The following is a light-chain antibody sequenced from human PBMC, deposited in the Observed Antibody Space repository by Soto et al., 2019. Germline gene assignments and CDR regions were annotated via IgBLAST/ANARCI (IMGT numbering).Light chain of an antibody. Sequence: EIVLTQSPATMSLSPGERATLSCRASQTINTYLAWYQQTPGQAPRLLIYDASNRAAGIPARFSGSGFGTDFTLTISSLEPEDSAVYYCQQRSVWFTFGGGTRVDIK. J-gene: IGKJ4*01. V-gene: IGKV3-11*01. CDR2: DAS. CDR1: QTINTY. CDR3: QQRSVWFT.